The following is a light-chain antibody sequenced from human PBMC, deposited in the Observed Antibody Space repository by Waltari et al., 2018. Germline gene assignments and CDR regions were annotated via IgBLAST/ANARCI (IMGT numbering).Light chain of an antibody. Sequence: QSVLTQPPSVSAAPGQKVTISCSGSSPNIGINYVSWYQQLPGTAPKLLIYDNNKRPSGIPDRFSGSKSGTSATLAITGLQTGDEADYYCGTWDINLTFAVFGGGTQLTVL. CDR3: GTWDINLTFAV. CDR1: SPNIGINY. V-gene: IGLV1-51*01. J-gene: IGLJ7*01. CDR2: DNN.